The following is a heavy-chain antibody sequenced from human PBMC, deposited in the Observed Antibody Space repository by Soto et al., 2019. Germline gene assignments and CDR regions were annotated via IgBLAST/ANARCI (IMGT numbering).Heavy chain of an antibody. Sequence: PSETLSLTCTVSGGSISSYYWSWIRQPPGKGLEWIGYIYYSGSTNYNPSLKCRVTISVDTSKNQFSLKLSSVTAADTAVYYCARTHSRSLPRGDWFDPWGQGTLVTVSS. V-gene: IGHV4-59*01. D-gene: IGHD6-13*01. J-gene: IGHJ5*02. CDR2: IYYSGST. CDR3: ARTHSRSLPRGDWFDP. CDR1: GGSISSYY.